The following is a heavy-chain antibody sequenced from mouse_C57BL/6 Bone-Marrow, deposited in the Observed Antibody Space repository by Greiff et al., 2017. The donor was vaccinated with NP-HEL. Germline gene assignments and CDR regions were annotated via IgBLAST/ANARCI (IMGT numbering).Heavy chain of an antibody. D-gene: IGHD1-1*01. Sequence: EVKVEESGGGLVQPGGSMKLSCAASGFTFSDAWMDWVRQSPEKGLEWVAEIRNKANNHATYYAESVKGRFTISRDDSKSSVYLQMNSLRAEDTGIYYCTRRSTTVVEGWYFDVWGTGTTVTVSS. CDR2: IRNKANNHAT. CDR3: TRRSTTVVEGWYFDV. V-gene: IGHV6-6*01. CDR1: GFTFSDAW. J-gene: IGHJ1*03.